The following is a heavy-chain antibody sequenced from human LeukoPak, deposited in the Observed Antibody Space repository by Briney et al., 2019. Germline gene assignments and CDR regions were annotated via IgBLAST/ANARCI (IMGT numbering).Heavy chain of an antibody. CDR1: GFTFSSYS. V-gene: IGHV3-21*01. Sequence: GGSLRLSCAASGFTFSSYSMNWVRQAPGKGVEWVSSISSSSSYIYYADSVKGRFTISRDNAKNSLYLQMNSLRAEDTAVYYCARDKGYYYYGMDVWGQGTTVTVSS. J-gene: IGHJ6*02. CDR2: ISSSSSYI. CDR3: ARDKGYYYYGMDV.